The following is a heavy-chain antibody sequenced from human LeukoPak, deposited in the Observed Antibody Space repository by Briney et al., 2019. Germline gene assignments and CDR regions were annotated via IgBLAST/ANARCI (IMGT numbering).Heavy chain of an antibody. D-gene: IGHD2-15*01. Sequence: GGSLRLSCAASGFTFDDYGMNWVRQAPGKGLEWVSYISSSGSTIYYADSVKGRFTISRDNAKNSLYLQMNSLRAEDTAVYYCARGLRATYCSGGSCYSAVHWFDPWGQGTLVTVSS. J-gene: IGHJ5*02. CDR3: ARGLRATYCSGGSCYSAVHWFDP. V-gene: IGHV3-48*03. CDR2: ISSSGSTI. CDR1: GFTFDDYG.